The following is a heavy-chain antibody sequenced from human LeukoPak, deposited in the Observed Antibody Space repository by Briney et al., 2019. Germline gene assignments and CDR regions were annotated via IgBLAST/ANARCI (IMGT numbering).Heavy chain of an antibody. CDR1: GYTFTHQW. Sequence: GESLKISCKASGYTFTHQWIGWVRQKSGSGLEGMGIIYPRESDTRYSPSFQGHFSISAVTSTNTGYLEWSRLEASDPAIYYCARHSDVIGAIWGQGTLVTVSS. D-gene: IGHD3-10*01. CDR3: ARHSDVIGAI. CDR2: IYPRESDT. V-gene: IGHV5-51*01. J-gene: IGHJ4*02.